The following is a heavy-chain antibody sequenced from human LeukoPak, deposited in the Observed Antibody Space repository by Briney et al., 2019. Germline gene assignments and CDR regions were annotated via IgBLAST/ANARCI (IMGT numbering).Heavy chain of an antibody. J-gene: IGHJ4*02. Sequence: ASVKVSCKVSGYTLTELSMHWVRQAPGKGLEWMGGFDPEDGETIYAQKFQGRVTMTEDTSTDTAYMELSSLRSEDTAVYYCARGSGEGYSSSWYGDWGQGTLVTVSS. V-gene: IGHV1-24*01. CDR2: FDPEDGET. D-gene: IGHD6-13*01. CDR3: ARGSGEGYSSSWYGD. CDR1: GYTLTELS.